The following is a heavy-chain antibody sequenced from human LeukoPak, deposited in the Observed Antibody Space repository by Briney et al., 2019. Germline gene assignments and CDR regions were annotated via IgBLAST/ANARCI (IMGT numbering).Heavy chain of an antibody. D-gene: IGHD6-19*01. J-gene: IGHJ4*02. V-gene: IGHV1-18*01. CDR3: ARSAVAGTLSAYYFHY. CDR2: ISAYNGNT. Sequence: GASVNVSCKASGYTFTTYDISWVRQAPGQGLEWMGWISAYNGNTNYAQKLQGRVTMTTDTSTSTAYMELRSLRSDDTAVYYCARSAVAGTLSAYYFHYWGQGTLVTVSS. CDR1: GYTFTTYD.